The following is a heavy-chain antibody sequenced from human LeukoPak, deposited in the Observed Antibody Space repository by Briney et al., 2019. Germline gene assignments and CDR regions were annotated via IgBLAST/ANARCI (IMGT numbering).Heavy chain of an antibody. CDR3: TTGGNVIVAGTRAFDI. J-gene: IGHJ3*02. Sequence: GRSLRLSCAASYFTFTDTWMNWVRRAPGKGGGWCGRFRSEIDGGTTDYAAPVQGRFTISRDDSQAIVYLQMNSLKTEDTAVYYCTTGGNVIVAGTRAFDIWGQGTLVTVSS. CDR1: YFTFTDTW. D-gene: IGHD5-12*01. CDR2: FRSEIDGGTT. V-gene: IGHV3-15*07.